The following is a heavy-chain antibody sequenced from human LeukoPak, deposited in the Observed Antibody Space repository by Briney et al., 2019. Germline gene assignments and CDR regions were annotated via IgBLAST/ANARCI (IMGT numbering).Heavy chain of an antibody. D-gene: IGHD5-18*01. V-gene: IGHV1-18*01. Sequence: GASVKVSCKASGYAFTSYGISWVRQAPGQGLEWMGWISAYNGNTNYAQKLQGRVTMTTDTSTSTAYMELRSLRSDDTAVYYCARDEGRGYSYGYDYWGQGTLVTVSS. CDR1: GYAFTSYG. CDR2: ISAYNGNT. CDR3: ARDEGRGYSYGYDY. J-gene: IGHJ4*02.